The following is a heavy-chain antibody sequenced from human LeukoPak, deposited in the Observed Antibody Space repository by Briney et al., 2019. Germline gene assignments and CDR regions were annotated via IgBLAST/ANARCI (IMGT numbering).Heavy chain of an antibody. Sequence: ASVKASCKASGYTFTGYYLHWVRQAPGQGLEWMGWISAYNGNTNYAQKLQGRVTMTTDTSTSTAYMELRSLRSDDTAVYYCARRAATYYFDYWGQGTLVTVSS. CDR1: GYTFTGYY. CDR2: ISAYNGNT. J-gene: IGHJ4*02. V-gene: IGHV1-18*04. D-gene: IGHD2-15*01. CDR3: ARRAATYYFDY.